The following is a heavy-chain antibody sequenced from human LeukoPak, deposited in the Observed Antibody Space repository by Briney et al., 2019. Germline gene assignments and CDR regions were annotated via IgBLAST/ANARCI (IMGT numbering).Heavy chain of an antibody. J-gene: IGHJ3*02. V-gene: IGHV4-34*01. CDR1: GGSFSGYY. CDR2: INHSGST. Sequence: SGTLSLTCAVYGGSFSGYYWSWIRQPPGKGLEWIGEINHSGSTNYNPSLKSRVTISVDTSKNQFSLKLSSVTAADTAVYYCATLRIFGVAHDAFDIWGQGTMVTVSS. D-gene: IGHD3-3*01. CDR3: ATLRIFGVAHDAFDI.